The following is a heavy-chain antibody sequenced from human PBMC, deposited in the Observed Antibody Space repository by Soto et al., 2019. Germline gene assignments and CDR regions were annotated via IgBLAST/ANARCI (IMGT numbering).Heavy chain of an antibody. CDR3: TRSWGPSGYYYYMDV. Sequence: GGSLRLSCAASGFTFSDYYMDWVRQAPGKGLQWVGRITKKADSYSSEYAASVKGRFTVSRDDSRNSLYLEMYSLKTEDTAVYYCTRSWGPSGYYYYMDVWGKGTAVTVSS. CDR2: ITKKADSYSS. CDR1: GFTFSDYY. V-gene: IGHV3-72*01. J-gene: IGHJ6*03. D-gene: IGHD3-10*01.